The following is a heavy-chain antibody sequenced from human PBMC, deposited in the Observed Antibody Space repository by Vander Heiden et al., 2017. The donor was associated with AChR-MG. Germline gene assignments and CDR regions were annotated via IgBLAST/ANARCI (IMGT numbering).Heavy chain of an antibody. CDR1: GFTFTYAW. CDR3: TYYYNSVGFYSSYNYPMNV. J-gene: IGHJ6*02. V-gene: IGHV3-15*01. D-gene: IGHD3-22*01. CDR2: VKSKTDGGTV. Sequence: EVQLVESGGDLVNPGGSLRLSCAASGFTFTYAWMSWVRQAPGKGLEWVGRVKSKTDGGTVDYAAPVKGRFTLFRDDSKNTVYLQMNSLKTEDTAVYYCTYYYNSVGFYSSYNYPMNVWGQGTTVTVSS.